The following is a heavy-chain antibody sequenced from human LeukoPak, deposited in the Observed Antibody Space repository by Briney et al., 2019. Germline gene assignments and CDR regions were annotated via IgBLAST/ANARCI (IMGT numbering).Heavy chain of an antibody. V-gene: IGHV3-74*01. D-gene: IGHD1-26*01. CDR1: GFTFSRYW. J-gene: IGHJ4*02. CDR2: IKTGGSDT. CDR3: AKDVGKWESLHFFDY. Sequence: GGSLRLSCAASGFTFSRYWMNWVRQAPGKGLVWVSRIKTGGSDTAYADSVKGRFTISRDDSRNTLYLQMNSLRGDDTAVYYCAKDVGKWESLHFFDYWGRGTLVTVSS.